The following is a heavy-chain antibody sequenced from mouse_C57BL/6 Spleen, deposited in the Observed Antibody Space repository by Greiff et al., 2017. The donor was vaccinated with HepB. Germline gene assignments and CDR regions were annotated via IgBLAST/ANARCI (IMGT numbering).Heavy chain of an antibody. D-gene: IGHD2-3*01. V-gene: IGHV1-42*01. CDR3: AHYDGYDGGFAY. CDR2: INPSTGGT. CDR1: GYSFTGYY. J-gene: IGHJ3*01. Sequence: VVKPGASVKISCKASGYSFTGYYMNWVKQSPEKSLERIGEINPSTGGTTYNQKFKAKATLTVDKSSSTAYMQLKSLTSEDSAVYYCAHYDGYDGGFAYWGQGTLVTVSA.